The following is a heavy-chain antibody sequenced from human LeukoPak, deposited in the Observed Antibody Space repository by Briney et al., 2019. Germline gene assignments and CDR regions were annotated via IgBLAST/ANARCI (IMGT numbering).Heavy chain of an antibody. CDR3: ARDPGLDGAARPWFDP. V-gene: IGHV1-46*01. D-gene: IGHD6-6*01. CDR1: GYTFTNYY. J-gene: IGHJ5*02. Sequence: ASVKVSCKASGYTFTNYYMHWVRQTPGQGLEWMGIINPSGGSTSNAQKFQGRVTMTRDTSTSTVYMELSRLRSEDTAVYCCARDPGLDGAARPWFDPWGQGTLVTVSS. CDR2: INPSGGST.